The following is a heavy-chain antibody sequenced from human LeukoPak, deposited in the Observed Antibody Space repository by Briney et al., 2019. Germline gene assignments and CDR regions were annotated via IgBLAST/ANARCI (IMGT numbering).Heavy chain of an antibody. D-gene: IGHD6-19*01. Sequence: ASVKVSCKASGYTFNNHYMYWVRQAPGQGLEWMGVINPSGGSTSYAQKFQGRVTMTRDTSTRTVYMEVDSLRSEDTAVYYCARQGTYSSAIGMGYWGQGTLVTVSS. CDR2: INPSGGST. V-gene: IGHV1-46*02. J-gene: IGHJ4*02. CDR3: ARQGTYSSAIGMGY. CDR1: GYTFNNHY.